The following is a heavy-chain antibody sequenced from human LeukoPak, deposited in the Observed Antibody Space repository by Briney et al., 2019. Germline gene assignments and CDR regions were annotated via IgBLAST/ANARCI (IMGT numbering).Heavy chain of an antibody. D-gene: IGHD3-10*01. Sequence: SETLSLTCTVSGGSISSYYWSWIRQPAGKGLEWIGRIYTSGNTNFNPSLKSRVTMSVDTSKNQFSLKLSSVTAADTAVYYCAGSFTREVYFDYWGQGTLVTVSS. V-gene: IGHV4-4*07. J-gene: IGHJ4*02. CDR3: AGSFTREVYFDY. CDR2: IYTSGNT. CDR1: GGSISSYY.